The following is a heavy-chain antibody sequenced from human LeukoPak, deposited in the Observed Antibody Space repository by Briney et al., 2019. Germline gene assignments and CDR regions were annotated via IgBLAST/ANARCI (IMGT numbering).Heavy chain of an antibody. J-gene: IGHJ5*02. D-gene: IGHD1-26*01. CDR3: MSALGT. Sequence: PSENLSLTCTVSGASITSQFWNWIRQPAGEGLEFVGLISASGAINFNPSLKSRVTMSIDTSKNQFSLKLTSMTAADTAVYYCMSALGTWGQGTLVTVSS. CDR2: ISASGAI. CDR1: GASITSQF. V-gene: IGHV4-4*07.